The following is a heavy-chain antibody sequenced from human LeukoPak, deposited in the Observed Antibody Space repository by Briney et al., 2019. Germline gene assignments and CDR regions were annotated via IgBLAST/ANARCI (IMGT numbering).Heavy chain of an antibody. J-gene: IGHJ4*02. CDR2: ISGYNGNT. V-gene: IGHV1-18*01. CDR1: GYTFTSYG. CDR3: ARGRTTVTSVFDY. Sequence: ASVKVSCKASGYTFTSYGISWVRQAPGQGLEWMGWISGYNGNTNYAPKLQGRVIMTTDTSTSTVYMELRSLRSDDTAVYYCARGRTTVTSVFDYWGQGTLVTVSS. D-gene: IGHD4-11*01.